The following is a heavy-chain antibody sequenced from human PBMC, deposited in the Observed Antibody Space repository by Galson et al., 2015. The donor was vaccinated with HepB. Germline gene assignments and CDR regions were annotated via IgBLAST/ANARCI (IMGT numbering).Heavy chain of an antibody. CDR1: GGSLNTFV. D-gene: IGHD3-22*01. Sequence: ETLSLTCAVYGGSLNTFVWSWIRQSPGKGLEWLGEIDHSGTTNYTPSLKSRVTMSADTSKNQFSLKLSSVTAADTAVYWCARGDCSRYYYDYWGQGTRVTVSS. CDR3: ARGDCSRYYYDY. J-gene: IGHJ4*02. CDR2: IDHSGTT. V-gene: IGHV4-34*01.